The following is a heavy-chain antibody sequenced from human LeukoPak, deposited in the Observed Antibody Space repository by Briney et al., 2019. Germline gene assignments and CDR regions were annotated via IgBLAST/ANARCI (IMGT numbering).Heavy chain of an antibody. CDR2: IYPGASDT. J-gene: IGHJ4*02. V-gene: IGHV5-51*01. CDR1: GYSFTSYW. D-gene: IGHD2/OR15-2a*01. Sequence: GESLKISCKGSGYSFTSYWIGWVRQMPGKGLEWMGIIYPGASDTRYSPSFQGQVTISADKSISTAYLQWSSLKASDTAMYYCARQHALGPNIGDYVDYWGQGTLVTVSS. CDR3: ARQHALGPNIGDYVDY.